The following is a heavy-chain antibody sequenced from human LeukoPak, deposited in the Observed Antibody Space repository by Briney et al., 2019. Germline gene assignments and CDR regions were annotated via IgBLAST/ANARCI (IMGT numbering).Heavy chain of an antibody. V-gene: IGHV3-64*01. Sequence: GGSLRLSCAASGFSFSSYVMHWVRQAPGKGLEYVSAITSNGGYTYYANSVKGRFTISRDNSKNTLYLQMGSLRAEDTAVYYCTRTSPGIPLDFWGQGTLVTVSS. CDR1: GFSFSSYV. CDR2: ITSNGGYT. D-gene: IGHD1-1*01. CDR3: TRTSPGIPLDF. J-gene: IGHJ4*02.